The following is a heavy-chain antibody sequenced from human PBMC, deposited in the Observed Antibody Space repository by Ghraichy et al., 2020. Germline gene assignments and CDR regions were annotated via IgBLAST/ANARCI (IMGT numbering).Heavy chain of an antibody. J-gene: IGHJ6*02. CDR1: GGSVATDPYS. D-gene: IGHD3-3*01. CDR2: IYHSGSA. Sequence: SETLSLTCSVSGGSVATDPYSWTWVRQSPGKGLEWIGYIYHSGSAFSNPSLLSRVAISVDRITNQFSLRLTSVSAADTAIYYCAILASNGVDVWRPGTTVTVPS. CDR3: AILASNGVDV. V-gene: IGHV4-30-2*06.